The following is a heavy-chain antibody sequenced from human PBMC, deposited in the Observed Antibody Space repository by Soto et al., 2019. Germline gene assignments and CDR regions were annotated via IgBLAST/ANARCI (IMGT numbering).Heavy chain of an antibody. V-gene: IGHV3-30-3*01. CDR2: ISYDGSNK. D-gene: IGHD3-10*01. J-gene: IGHJ3*02. Sequence: QVQLVESGGGVVQPGRSLRLSCAASGFTFSSYAMHWVRQVPGKGLEWVAVISYDGSNKYYADSVKGRFTISRDNSKNTLYLQMNSLRAEDTAVYYCARDRYYGSGSYYGRSGAFDIWGQGTMVTVSS. CDR1: GFTFSSYA. CDR3: ARDRYYGSGSYYGRSGAFDI.